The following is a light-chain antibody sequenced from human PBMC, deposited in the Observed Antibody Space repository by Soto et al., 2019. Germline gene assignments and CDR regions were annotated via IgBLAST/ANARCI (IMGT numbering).Light chain of an antibody. CDR3: LKYNSAPQT. CDR2: AAS. V-gene: IGKV1-27*01. CDR1: QGISNY. J-gene: IGKJ1*01. Sequence: DIQMTQSPSSLSASVGDRVTITCRASQGISNYLAWYQQKPGKVPKLLIYAASTLQSGVPSRFSGSGSGTDFTLTINSLQPDDVATYYCLKYNSAPQTFGHGTQVDIK.